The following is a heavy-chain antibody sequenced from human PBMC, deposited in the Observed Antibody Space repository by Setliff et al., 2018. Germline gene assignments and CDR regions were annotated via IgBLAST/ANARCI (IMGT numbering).Heavy chain of an antibody. Sequence: SETLSLTCTVSGGSISSGSYYWSWIRQPPGKGLEWIGSIYHSGSTYYNPSLKSRVTISVDTSKKQFSLKLSSVTAADTAVYYCARRHCSGGSCYSLNYFDYWGQGTLVTVSS. CDR2: IYHSGST. D-gene: IGHD2-15*01. CDR1: GGSISSGSYY. CDR3: ARRHCSGGSCYSLNYFDY. J-gene: IGHJ4*02. V-gene: IGHV4-39*07.